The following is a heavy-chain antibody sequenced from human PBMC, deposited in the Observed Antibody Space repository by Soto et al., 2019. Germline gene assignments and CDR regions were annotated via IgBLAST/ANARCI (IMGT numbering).Heavy chain of an antibody. CDR3: ARVPPRYCSSTSCPEGVFDY. CDR2: IIPIFGTA. Sequence: GASVKVSCKASGGTFSSYAISWVRQAPGQGLEWMGGIIPIFGTANYAQKFQGGVTITADESTSTAYMELSSLRSEDTAVYYCARVPPRYCSSTSCPEGVFDYWGQGTLVTVSS. CDR1: GGTFSSYA. D-gene: IGHD2-2*01. V-gene: IGHV1-69*13. J-gene: IGHJ4*02.